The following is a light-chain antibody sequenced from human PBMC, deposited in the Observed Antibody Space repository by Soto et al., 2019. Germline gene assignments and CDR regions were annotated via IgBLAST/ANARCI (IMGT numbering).Light chain of an antibody. CDR3: QQRSNWPPIT. V-gene: IGKV3-11*01. J-gene: IGKJ5*01. CDR2: DAS. Sequence: EILLTQSPPTLSLSPGESATLSCWASQSISTYLGWYQQKPGQAPRLLIYDASNRATGIPARFSGSGSGTDFTLTISSLEPEDFAVYYCQQRSNWPPITFGQGTRLEIK. CDR1: QSISTY.